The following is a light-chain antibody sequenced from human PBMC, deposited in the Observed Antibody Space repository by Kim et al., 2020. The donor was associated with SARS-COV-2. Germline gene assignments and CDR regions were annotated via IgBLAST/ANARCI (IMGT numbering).Light chain of an antibody. CDR1: NIGSKN. Sequence: SVALGQTARITCGGNNIGSKNVQWYQQKPGQAPVLVIYRDSNRPSGIPERFSGSNSGNTATLTISRAQAGDEADYYCQVWDSSTWVFGGGTPLTVL. V-gene: IGLV3-9*01. CDR3: QVWDSSTWV. J-gene: IGLJ3*02. CDR2: RDS.